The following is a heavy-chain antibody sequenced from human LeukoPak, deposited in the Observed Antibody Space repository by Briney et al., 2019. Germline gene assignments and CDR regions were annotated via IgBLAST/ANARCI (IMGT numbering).Heavy chain of an antibody. Sequence: SETLSLTCTVSGVSISSYYWSWIRQPPGKGLEWIGYIYYSGSTNYNPSLKSRVTISVDTSKNQFSLKLSSVTAADTAVYYCARAATIRDYYYGMDVWGQGTTVTVSS. V-gene: IGHV4-59*01. D-gene: IGHD5-12*01. J-gene: IGHJ6*02. CDR3: ARAATIRDYYYGMDV. CDR1: GVSISSYY. CDR2: IYYSGST.